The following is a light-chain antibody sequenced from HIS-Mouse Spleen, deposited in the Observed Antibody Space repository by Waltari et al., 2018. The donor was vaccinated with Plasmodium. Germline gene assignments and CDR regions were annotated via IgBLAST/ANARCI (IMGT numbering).Light chain of an antibody. CDR3: QAWDSSTAV. Sequence: SYELTQPPSVSVSPGQTASITCSGDKLGDKYACWYQQKPGQSPVLVIYQDSKRASGIPGGFAGSNSGNTATLTISGTQAMDEADYYCQAWDSSTAVFGGGTKLTVL. J-gene: IGLJ3*02. CDR1: KLGDKY. CDR2: QDS. V-gene: IGLV3-1*01.